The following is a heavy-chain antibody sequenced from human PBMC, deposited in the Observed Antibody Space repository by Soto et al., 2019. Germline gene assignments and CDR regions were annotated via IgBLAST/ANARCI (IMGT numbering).Heavy chain of an antibody. Sequence: QVQLVQSGAEVKKPGASVKVSCKASGYTFSTYYMHWVRQAPGQGYEWMGIINPSGGSTTYAQKFQGRVTMTRDTSTTTVYMELSSLKSEDTAVYYCARYDYNGYYFDYWGQGTLVIVSS. CDR1: GYTFSTYY. V-gene: IGHV1-46*01. J-gene: IGHJ4*02. CDR3: ARYDYNGYYFDY. D-gene: IGHD4-4*01. CDR2: INPSGGST.